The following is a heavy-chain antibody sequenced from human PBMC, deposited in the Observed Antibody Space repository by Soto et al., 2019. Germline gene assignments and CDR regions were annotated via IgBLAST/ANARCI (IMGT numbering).Heavy chain of an antibody. J-gene: IGHJ3*02. CDR3: TRDHSGSYYAFDI. CDR2: IRSKAYGGTT. D-gene: IGHD1-26*01. Sequence: GGSLRLSCTASGFTFGDYAMSWVRQAPGKGLEWVGFIRSKAYGGTTEYAASVKGRFTISRGDSKSIAYLQMNSLKTEDTAVYYCTRDHSGSYYAFDIWGQGTMVTVSS. CDR1: GFTFGDYA. V-gene: IGHV3-49*04.